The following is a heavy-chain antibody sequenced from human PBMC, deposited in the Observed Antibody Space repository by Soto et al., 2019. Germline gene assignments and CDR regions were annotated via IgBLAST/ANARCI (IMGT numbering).Heavy chain of an antibody. J-gene: IGHJ4*02. Sequence: GGSLRLSYAVSGFTVSSNYMSWVRQAPGKGLEWVSIFYTGGSTYYSDSVKGRFTISRDNSKNTLYLQMNSLREEDTAVYYCVSYDFWSGYSDYWGQGTRVTVSS. V-gene: IGHV3-66*01. CDR3: VSYDFWSGYSDY. D-gene: IGHD3-3*01. CDR2: FYTGGST. CDR1: GFTVSSNY.